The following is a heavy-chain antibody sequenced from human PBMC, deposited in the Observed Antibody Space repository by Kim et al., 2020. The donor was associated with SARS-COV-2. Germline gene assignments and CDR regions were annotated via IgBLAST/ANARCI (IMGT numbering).Heavy chain of an antibody. D-gene: IGHD6-13*01. J-gene: IGHJ5*02. V-gene: IGHV4-34*01. CDR3: ARGGLIAAAGWFDP. Sequence: PSLKSRVTISVDTSKNQFSLKLSSVTAADTAMYYCARGGLIAAAGWFDPWGQGTLVTVSS.